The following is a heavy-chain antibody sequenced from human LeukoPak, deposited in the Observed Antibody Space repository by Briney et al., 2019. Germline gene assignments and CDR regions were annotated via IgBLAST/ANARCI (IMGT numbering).Heavy chain of an antibody. V-gene: IGHV3-53*01. J-gene: IGHJ4*02. CDR3: ATETMATIRVLDY. CDR2: IYHGGGT. D-gene: IGHD5-24*01. CDR1: GFTVSSNY. Sequence: GGSLRLSCVASGFTVSSNYMSWVRQAPGKGLEWVSVIYHGGGTYYADSVKGRFTISRDNSKNTLYLQMNSLRTEDTALYCCATETMATIRVLDYWGQGTPVTVSS.